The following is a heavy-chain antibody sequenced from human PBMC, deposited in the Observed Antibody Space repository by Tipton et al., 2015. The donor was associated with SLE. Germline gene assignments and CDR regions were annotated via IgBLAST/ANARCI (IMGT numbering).Heavy chain of an antibody. Sequence: LSLTCTVSGGSISSGDYYWSWIRQPPGKGLEWIGYIYYSGSTHYNPSLKSRVTISVDTSKNQFSLKLSSVTAADTAVYYCARDWAIYGGNSLYFDLWGRGTLVTVSS. CDR1: GGSISSGDYY. J-gene: IGHJ2*01. V-gene: IGHV4-30-4*01. CDR3: ARDWAIYGGNSLYFDL. D-gene: IGHD4-23*01. CDR2: IYYSGST.